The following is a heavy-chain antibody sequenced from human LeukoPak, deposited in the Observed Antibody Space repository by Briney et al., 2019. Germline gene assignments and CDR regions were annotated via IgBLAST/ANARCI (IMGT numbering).Heavy chain of an antibody. V-gene: IGHV3-9*01. CDR2: ISWNSGSI. J-gene: IGHJ5*02. Sequence: GGSLRLSCAASGFTFDDYAMHWVRQAPGKGLEWVSGISWNSGSIGYADSVKGRFTISRDNAKNSLYLQMNSLRAEDTALYYCAKGDDGDYYNWFDPWGQGTLVTVSS. CDR3: AKGDDGDYYNWFDP. CDR1: GFTFDDYA. D-gene: IGHD4-17*01.